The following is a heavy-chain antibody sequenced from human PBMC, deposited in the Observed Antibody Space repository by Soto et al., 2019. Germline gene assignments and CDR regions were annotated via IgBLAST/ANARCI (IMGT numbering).Heavy chain of an antibody. CDR3: ARGARLYDYYDSSGYYYRYFDY. CDR2: INAGNGNT. V-gene: IGHV1-3*01. Sequence: ASVKCSCKASGYTFTSYARHWVRQAPGQRLEWMGWINAGNGNTKYSQKFQGRVTITRDTSESTAYMELSSLRSEDTAVYYCARGARLYDYYDSSGYYYRYFDYWGQGTLVTVSS. CDR1: GYTFTSYA. J-gene: IGHJ4*02. D-gene: IGHD3-22*01.